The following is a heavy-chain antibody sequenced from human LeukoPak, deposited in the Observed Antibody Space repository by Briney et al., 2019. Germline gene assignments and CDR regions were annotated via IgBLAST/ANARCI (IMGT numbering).Heavy chain of an antibody. Sequence: GASVKLSCKASGYSFTTYSFHWVRQAPGQGLEWMGIINPSGGSTSYAQNFEGRVTMTRDTSTSTVYMELSSLRSEDTAVYYCARPDNVYAFDIWGQGTMVTVSS. J-gene: IGHJ3*02. CDR3: ARPDNVYAFDI. CDR2: INPSGGST. V-gene: IGHV1-46*01. D-gene: IGHD2-8*01. CDR1: GYSFTTYS.